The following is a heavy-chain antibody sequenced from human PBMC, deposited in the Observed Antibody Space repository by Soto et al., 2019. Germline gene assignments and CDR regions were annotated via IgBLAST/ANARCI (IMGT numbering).Heavy chain of an antibody. CDR2: IYYSGST. D-gene: IGHD2-2*01. CDR3: ARDIVLVPAAPPAFDI. CDR1: GGSISSYY. V-gene: IGHV4-59*01. Sequence: SETLSLTCTVSGGSISSYYWSWIRQPTGKGLEWIGYIYYSGSTNYNPSLKSRVTISVDTSKNQFSLKLSSVTAADTAVYYCARDIVLVPAAPPAFDIWGQGTMVTVSS. J-gene: IGHJ3*02.